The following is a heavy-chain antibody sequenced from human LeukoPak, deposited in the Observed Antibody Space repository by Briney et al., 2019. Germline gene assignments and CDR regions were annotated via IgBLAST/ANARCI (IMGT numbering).Heavy chain of an antibody. CDR3: ARLGGTSDFYQYYFDY. D-gene: IGHD3-16*01. CDR2: INPNSGGT. CDR1: GYAFSAYY. V-gene: IGHV1-2*02. J-gene: IGHJ4*02. Sequence: ASVKVSCKSSGYAFSAYYLHWVRQAPGQGLEDMGWINPNSGGTNYAPKFQGRVTMTRDTSISTAYMDLSRLRSDDTAVYYCARLGGTSDFYQYYFDYWGQGTVVTVSS.